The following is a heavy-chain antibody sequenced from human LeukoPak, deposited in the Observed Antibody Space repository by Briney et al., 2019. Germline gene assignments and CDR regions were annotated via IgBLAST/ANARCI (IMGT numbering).Heavy chain of an antibody. Sequence: GGSLRLSCAASGFTFSSYSMNWVRQAPGKGLEWVSSISSSGSYIYYADSVKGRFTISGDNAKNSLYLQMNSLRAEDTAVYYCARALGYCSSTSCSNWFDPWGQGTLVTVSS. J-gene: IGHJ5*02. CDR3: ARALGYCSSTSCSNWFDP. D-gene: IGHD2-2*01. CDR2: ISSSGSYI. CDR1: GFTFSSYS. V-gene: IGHV3-21*01.